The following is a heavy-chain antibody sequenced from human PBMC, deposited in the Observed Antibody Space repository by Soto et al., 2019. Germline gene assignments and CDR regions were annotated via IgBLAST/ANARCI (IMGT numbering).Heavy chain of an antibody. D-gene: IGHD6-13*01. CDR2: IWYDGSNK. J-gene: IGHJ4*02. CDR3: AGRGIASTGLIEY. Sequence: VGSLRLSCAASVFTFSSYGMHWVRHSPGKGLEWVAVIWYDGSNKYYADSVKGRFTISRDNSKNTMYLQMNSLRAEDTAVYYCAGRGIASTGLIEYWGQGTLVTVSS. V-gene: IGHV3-33*01. CDR1: VFTFSSYG.